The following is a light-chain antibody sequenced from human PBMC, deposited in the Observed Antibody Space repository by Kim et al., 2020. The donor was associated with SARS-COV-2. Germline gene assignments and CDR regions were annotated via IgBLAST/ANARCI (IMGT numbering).Light chain of an antibody. J-gene: IGKJ5*01. V-gene: IGKV1D-13*01. CDR3: QQFNNYPIT. CDR2: EAS. CDR1: QGIRTG. Sequence: ASVGDEVTITGRASQGIRTGLAWYQQKPGKAPNLLIYEASSLQSGVPSRFSGSGSGTYFTLTISSLQPEDFATYYCQQFNNYPITFGQGTRLEIK.